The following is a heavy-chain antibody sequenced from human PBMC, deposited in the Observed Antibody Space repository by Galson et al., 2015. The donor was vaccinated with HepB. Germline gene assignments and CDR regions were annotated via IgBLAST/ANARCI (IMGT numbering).Heavy chain of an antibody. V-gene: IGHV1-69*04. CDR1: GYTFTSYG. D-gene: IGHD1-14*01. Sequence: SVKVSCKASGYTFTSYGISWVRQAPGQGLEWMGRIIPILGIANYAQKFQGRVTITADKSTSTAYMELSSLRSEDTAVYYCARDAGTRGWFDPWGQGTLVTVSS. CDR3: ARDAGTRGWFDP. J-gene: IGHJ5*02. CDR2: IIPILGIA.